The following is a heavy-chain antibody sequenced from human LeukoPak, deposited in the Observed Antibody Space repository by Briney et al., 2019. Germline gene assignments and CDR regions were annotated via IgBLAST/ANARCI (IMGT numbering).Heavy chain of an antibody. CDR3: ARHGLISSGWSHWFDP. Sequence: SETPSLTCTVSAGSVSGSSYSWGWIRQPPGKGLEWIATIYFTGNTYYSPSLKSRVTISVDTSKNQFSLKLSSMTAADTAVYYCARHGLISSGWSHWFDPWGQGTLVTVSS. CDR1: AGSVSGSSYS. D-gene: IGHD6-13*01. J-gene: IGHJ5*02. CDR2: IYFTGNT. V-gene: IGHV4-39*01.